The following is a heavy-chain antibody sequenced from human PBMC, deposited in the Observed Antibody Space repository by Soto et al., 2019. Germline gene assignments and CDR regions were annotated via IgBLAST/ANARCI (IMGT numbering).Heavy chain of an antibody. D-gene: IGHD4-4*01. J-gene: IGHJ4*02. CDR2: ISAHNGNT. Sequence: QVHLVQSGAEVKEPGASVKVPCKASGYPFSTNDITWVRQAPGQGLEWMGWISAHNGNTNYAQKLQGRVTMTTDTSTSTAYMELRSLRSDDTAVYYCARGAISTATELDYWGQGTLVSVSS. CDR1: GYPFSTND. V-gene: IGHV1-18*01. CDR3: ARGAISTATELDY.